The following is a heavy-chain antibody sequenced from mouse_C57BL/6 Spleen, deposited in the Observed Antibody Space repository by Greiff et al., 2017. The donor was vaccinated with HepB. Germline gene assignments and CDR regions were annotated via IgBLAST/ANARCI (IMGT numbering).Heavy chain of an antibody. CDR2: INPNNGGT. Sequence: EVQLQQSGPELVKPGASVKMSCKASGYTFTDYNMHWVKQSHGKSLEWIGYINPNNGGTSYNQKFKGKATLTVNKSSSTAYMELRSLTSEDSAVYYCAREGDGDYPGAMDYWGQGTSVTVSS. CDR1: GYTFTDYN. D-gene: IGHD2-13*01. J-gene: IGHJ4*01. CDR3: AREGDGDYPGAMDY. V-gene: IGHV1-22*01.